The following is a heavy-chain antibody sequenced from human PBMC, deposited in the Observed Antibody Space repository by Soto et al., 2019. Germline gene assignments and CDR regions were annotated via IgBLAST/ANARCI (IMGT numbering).Heavy chain of an antibody. CDR1: GFTFSSYA. CDR2: ISGSGGST. V-gene: IGHV3-23*01. D-gene: IGHD1-7*01. J-gene: IGHJ6*03. CDR3: AKDTLELRSPPMDV. Sequence: GGSLRLSCAASGFTFSSYAMSWVRQAPGKGLEWVSAISGSGGSTYYADSVKGPFTSSRDNSKNTLYLQMNSLRAEDTAVYYCAKDTLELRSPPMDVWGKGTTVTVSS.